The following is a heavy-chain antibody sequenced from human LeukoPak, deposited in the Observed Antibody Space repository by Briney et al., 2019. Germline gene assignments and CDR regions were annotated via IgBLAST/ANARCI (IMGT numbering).Heavy chain of an antibody. Sequence: GGSLRLSCTASGFTFSNYWMSWVRQAPGKGLEWVANMKQDGSEQYYVDSMKGRFTISRDNAKNSLYLQMNSLRAEDTAVYYCARDRWELLNPAIVDYWGQGTLVTVSS. CDR2: MKQDGSEQ. V-gene: IGHV3-7*01. J-gene: IGHJ4*02. CDR3: ARDRWELLNPAIVDY. D-gene: IGHD1-26*01. CDR1: GFTFSNYW.